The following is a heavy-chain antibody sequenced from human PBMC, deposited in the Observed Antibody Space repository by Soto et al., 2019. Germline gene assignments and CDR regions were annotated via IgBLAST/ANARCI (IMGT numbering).Heavy chain of an antibody. D-gene: IGHD6-19*01. CDR2: ISSSSSYT. J-gene: IGHJ4*02. Sequence: GGSLRLSCAASGFTFSDYYMSWIRQAPGKGLEWVSYISSSSSYTNYADSVKGRFTISRDNAKNSLYLQMNSLRAEDTAVYYCATIEYSSGWLFDYWGQGTLVTVSS. V-gene: IGHV3-11*03. CDR1: GFTFSDYY. CDR3: ATIEYSSGWLFDY.